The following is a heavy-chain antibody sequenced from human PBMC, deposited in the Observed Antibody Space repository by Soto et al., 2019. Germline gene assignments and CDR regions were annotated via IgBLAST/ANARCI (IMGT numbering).Heavy chain of an antibody. J-gene: IGHJ2*01. CDR3: AGTGGGSYLHWYFDL. CDR2: INPSGGST. CDR1: GYTFTSYY. V-gene: IGHV1-46*01. D-gene: IGHD1-26*01. Sequence: QVQLVQSGAEVKKPGASVKVSCKASGYTFTSYYMHWVRQAPGQGLEWMGIINPSGGSTSYAQKFQGRVPKPRETSRSTVYVELSRLRYEDTAVYYCAGTGGGSYLHWYFDLWGRGTLVTVSS.